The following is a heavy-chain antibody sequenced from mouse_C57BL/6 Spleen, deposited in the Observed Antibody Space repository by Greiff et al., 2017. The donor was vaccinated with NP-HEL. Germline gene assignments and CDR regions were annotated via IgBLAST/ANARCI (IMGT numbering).Heavy chain of an antibody. D-gene: IGHD1-1*01. Sequence: QVQLKESGPELVKPGASVKISCKASGYAFSSSWMNWVKQRPGKGLEWIGRLYPGDGDTNYNGKFKGKATLTADKSSSTAYMQLSSLTSEDSAVYFCARSVTTVVDARDYWGQGTSVTVSS. V-gene: IGHV1-82*01. CDR2: LYPGDGDT. CDR3: ARSVTTVVDARDY. CDR1: GYAFSSSW. J-gene: IGHJ4*01.